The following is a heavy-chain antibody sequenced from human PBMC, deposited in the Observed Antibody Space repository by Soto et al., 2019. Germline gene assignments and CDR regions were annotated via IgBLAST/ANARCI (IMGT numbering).Heavy chain of an antibody. Sequence: GGSLRLSCAASGFTFSSYGMHWVRQAPGKGLEWVAVIWYDGSNKYYADSVKGRFTISRDNSKNTLYLQMNSLRAEDTAVYYCARDSFRASAVAGTHRDYWGQGTLVTVSS. CDR3: ARDSFRASAVAGTHRDY. CDR1: GFTFSSYG. CDR2: IWYDGSNK. J-gene: IGHJ4*02. V-gene: IGHV3-33*01. D-gene: IGHD6-19*01.